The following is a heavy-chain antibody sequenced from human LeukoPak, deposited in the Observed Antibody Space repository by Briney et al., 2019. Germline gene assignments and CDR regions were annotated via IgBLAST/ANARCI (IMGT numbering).Heavy chain of an antibody. CDR3: ARNRGATGYYWVDY. CDR2: ISTDGSNK. CDR1: GFTFRSYS. D-gene: IGHD3-22*01. J-gene: IGHJ4*02. Sequence: GGSLRLSCAASGFTFRSYSMHWVRQAPGKGLEWVAVISTDGSNKYYADSVKGRFTISRDNSKNTLYLQMNSLRAEDTAIYYCARNRGATGYYWVDYWGQGTLVTVSS. V-gene: IGHV3-30*03.